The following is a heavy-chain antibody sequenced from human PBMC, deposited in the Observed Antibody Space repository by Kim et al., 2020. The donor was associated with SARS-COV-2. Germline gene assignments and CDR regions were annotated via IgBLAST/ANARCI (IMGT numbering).Heavy chain of an antibody. Sequence: SVKVSCKASGGTFSSYAISWVRQAPGQGLEWMGGIIPIFGTANYAQKFQGRVTITADESTSTAYMELSSLRSEDTAVYYCATPGDYYDSSGYQSLFDYWGQGTLVTVSS. D-gene: IGHD3-22*01. J-gene: IGHJ4*02. CDR1: GGTFSSYA. V-gene: IGHV1-69*13. CDR2: IIPIFGTA. CDR3: ATPGDYYDSSGYQSLFDY.